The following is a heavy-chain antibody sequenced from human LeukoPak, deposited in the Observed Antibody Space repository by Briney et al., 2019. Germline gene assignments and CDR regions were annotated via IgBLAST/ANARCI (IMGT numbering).Heavy chain of an antibody. V-gene: IGHV3-30*02. CDR2: IPYDGSNK. CDR1: GFSFSHYA. CDR3: AKGSGWSTRLFDY. J-gene: IGHJ4*02. D-gene: IGHD6-19*01. Sequence: GGSLRLSCAASGFSFSHYAMNWVRQAPGKGLEWVAFIPYDGSNKYYADSVKGRFTISRDNSKNTLSLQMNSLRGEDTAVYYCAKGSGWSTRLFDYWGQGTLVTVSS.